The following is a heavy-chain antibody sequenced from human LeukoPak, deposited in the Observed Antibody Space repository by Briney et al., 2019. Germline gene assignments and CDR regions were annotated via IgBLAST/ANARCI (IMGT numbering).Heavy chain of an antibody. CDR1: GYTFTSYA. J-gene: IGHJ3*02. Sequence: GASVKVSCKASGYTFTSYAMHWVRQAPGQRLEWMGWINAGNGNTKYSQNFQGRVTITRDTSASTAYMALSSLRSEPPAVPYCARENREQQLVHDAFDIWGPGTTVTVSS. CDR3: ARENREQQLVHDAFDI. D-gene: IGHD6-13*01. V-gene: IGHV1-3*01. CDR2: INAGNGNT.